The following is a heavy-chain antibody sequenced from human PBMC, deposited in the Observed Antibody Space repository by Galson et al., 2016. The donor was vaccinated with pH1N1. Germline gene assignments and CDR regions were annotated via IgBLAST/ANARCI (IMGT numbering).Heavy chain of an antibody. CDR1: GGTFSNSA. CDR2: ISPIFGSI. V-gene: IGHV1-69*06. J-gene: IGHJ4*02. D-gene: IGHD3-10*01. CDR3: ATAGPLVREILYYSYAMGV. Sequence: SVKVSCKASGGTFSNSAISWVRQAPGQGLEWMGGISPIFGSINYAQRFQGRVTVSADIFTKTAYMELSSLTYEETAIYYCATAGPLVREILYYSYAMGVWGQGTLVTVSS.